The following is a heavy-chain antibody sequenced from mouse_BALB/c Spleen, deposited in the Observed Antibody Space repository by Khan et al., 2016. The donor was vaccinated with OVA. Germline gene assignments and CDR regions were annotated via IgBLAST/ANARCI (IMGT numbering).Heavy chain of an antibody. CDR3: APVGTCYVSFAY. V-gene: IGHV1S136*01. Sequence: EVQLQQSGPELVKPGASVKMSCKASGYTFTSYVMHWVKQKPGLGLEWIGYIYPFNDDTKYNEKFKGKATLTSDKSSSTAYMELNSLTSEDSAVYCCAPVGTCYVSFAYWDQGTLVTDSA. CDR2: IYPFNDDT. J-gene: IGHJ3*01. CDR1: GYTFTSYV. D-gene: IGHD1-1*01.